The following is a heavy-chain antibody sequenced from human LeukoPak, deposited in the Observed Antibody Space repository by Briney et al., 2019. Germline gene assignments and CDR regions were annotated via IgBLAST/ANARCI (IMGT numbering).Heavy chain of an antibody. V-gene: IGHV1-2*02. D-gene: IGHD6-13*01. Sequence: ASVRFSCKASGHTFTGFYVHWVRQAPGQGLEWMGWFNLNSGDTKYAQKFQGRVTMTRGTSISTAYMELSRLRSDDTAVYYCARRPSSSWRETFDYWGQGTLVTVSS. CDR3: ARRPSSSWRETFDY. CDR2: FNLNSGDT. CDR1: GHTFTGFY. J-gene: IGHJ4*02.